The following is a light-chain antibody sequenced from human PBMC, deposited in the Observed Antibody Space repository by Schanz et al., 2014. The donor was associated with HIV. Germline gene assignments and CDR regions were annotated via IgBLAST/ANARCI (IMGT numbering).Light chain of an antibody. Sequence: QSVLTQPPSVSAAPGQKVTISCSGSTSNIGYNYVSWYQQVPGTAPKLLIFDNDKRPSGIPDRFSGSKSGTSATLGITELQTGDEADFYCAAWDSSLSAVVFGGGTKLTVL. J-gene: IGLJ2*01. CDR3: AAWDSSLSAVV. V-gene: IGLV1-51*01. CDR1: TSNIGYNY. CDR2: DND.